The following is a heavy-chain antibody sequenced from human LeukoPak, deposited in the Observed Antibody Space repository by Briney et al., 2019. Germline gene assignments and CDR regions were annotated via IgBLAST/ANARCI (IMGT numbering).Heavy chain of an antibody. CDR3: ARGRVIAARLPFDY. D-gene: IGHD6-6*01. CDR2: IYTGGSA. V-gene: IGHV4-4*07. Sequence: SETLSLTCSVSGGSISSYYWSWIRQPAGERLECIGRIYTGGSANYNPSLKHRTTMSLDTSKNQFPLKLSPVTAADTAVYYCARGRVIAARLPFDYWGQGTLVTVSS. J-gene: IGHJ4*02. CDR1: GGSISSYY.